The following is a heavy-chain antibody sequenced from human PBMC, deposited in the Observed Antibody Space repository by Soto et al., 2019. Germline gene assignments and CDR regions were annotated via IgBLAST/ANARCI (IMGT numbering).Heavy chain of an antibody. J-gene: IGHJ5*02. CDR3: TRARTRITIFGVVTRGWFDP. D-gene: IGHD3-3*01. Sequence: GGSLRLSCTASGFTFGDYAMSWFRQAPGKGLEWVGFIRSKAYGGTTEYAASVKGRFTISRDDSKSIAYLQMNSLKTEDTAVYYCTRARTRITIFGVVTRGWFDPWGQGTLVTVSS. CDR2: IRSKAYGGTT. V-gene: IGHV3-49*03. CDR1: GFTFGDYA.